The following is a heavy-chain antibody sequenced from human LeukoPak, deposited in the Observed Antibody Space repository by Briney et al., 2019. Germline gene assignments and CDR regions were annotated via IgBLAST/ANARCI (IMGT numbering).Heavy chain of an antibody. CDR2: IYYSGST. J-gene: IGHJ4*02. D-gene: IGHD1-1*01. CDR1: GGSISSGGYY. V-gene: IGHV4-31*03. Sequence: SQTLSLTCTVSGGSISSGGYYWSWIRQHPGKGLEWIGHIYYSGSTYYNPSLKSRVTISVDTSKNQFSLKLSSVTAADTAVYCCAREKTTGTTYFDYWGQGTLVTVSS. CDR3: AREKTTGTTYFDY.